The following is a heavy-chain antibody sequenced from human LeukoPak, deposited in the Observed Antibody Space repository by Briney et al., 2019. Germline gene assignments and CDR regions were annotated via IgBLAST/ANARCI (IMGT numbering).Heavy chain of an antibody. CDR3: ARDGSYGAFDI. CDR2: IYYSESS. J-gene: IGHJ3*02. CDR1: GGSISTYY. Sequence: PSETLSLTCTVSGGSISTYYWSWIRQPPGKGLEWIGYIYYSESSNYNPSLKTRVTISVDTSKNQFSLKLSSVTAADTAVYYCARDGSYGAFDIWGQGTMATVSS. D-gene: IGHD3-10*01. V-gene: IGHV4-59*01.